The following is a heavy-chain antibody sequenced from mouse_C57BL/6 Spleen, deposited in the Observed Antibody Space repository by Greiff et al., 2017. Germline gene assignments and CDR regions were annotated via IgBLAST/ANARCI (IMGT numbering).Heavy chain of an antibody. D-gene: IGHD2-3*01. J-gene: IGHJ2*01. CDR1: GYTFTDYE. Sequence: QVQLKESGAELVRPGASVTLSCKASGYTFTDYEMHWVKQTPVHGLEWIGAIDPETGGTAYNQKFKGKAILTADKSSSTAYMELRSLTAEDSAVYYCTRKDGYYTYWGQGTTLTVSS. CDR3: TRKDGYYTY. V-gene: IGHV1-15*01. CDR2: IDPETGGT.